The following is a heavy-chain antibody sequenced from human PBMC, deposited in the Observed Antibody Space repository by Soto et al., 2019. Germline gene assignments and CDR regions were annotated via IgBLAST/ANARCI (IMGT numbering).Heavy chain of an antibody. CDR3: ASQSSEWLLLAS. D-gene: IGHD5-12*01. CDR2: ISSSSSTI. J-gene: IGHJ4*02. CDR1: VFTFSSYS. Sequence: QPGGSLRLSCAASVFTFSSYSMNWVRQAPGKGLEWVSYISSSSSTIYYADSVKGRFTISRDNAKNSLYLQMNSLRAEDTAVYYCASQSSEWLLLASWGQGTLVTVSS. V-gene: IGHV3-48*01.